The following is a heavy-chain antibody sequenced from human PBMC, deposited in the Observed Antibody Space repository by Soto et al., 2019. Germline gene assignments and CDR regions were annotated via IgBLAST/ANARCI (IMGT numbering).Heavy chain of an antibody. J-gene: IGHJ4*02. CDR3: AKDNYFDY. V-gene: IGHV3-30*18. Sequence: ESGGGMVQPGRSLRLSCAASGFTFSSYGMHWVRQAPGKGLEWVAVISYDGSNKYYADSVKGRFTISRDNSKNTLYLQMNSLRAEDTAVYYCAKDNYFDYWGQGTLVTVSS. CDR2: ISYDGSNK. CDR1: GFTFSSYG.